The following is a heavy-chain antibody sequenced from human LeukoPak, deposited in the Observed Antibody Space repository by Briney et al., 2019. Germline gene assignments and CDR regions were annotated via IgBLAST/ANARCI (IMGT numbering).Heavy chain of an antibody. J-gene: IGHJ4*02. CDR2: ISSDGSNQ. Sequence: GGSLRLSYAAAGFTFSNYAFHCVRQAPSKGLEWLSVISSDGSNQYYAESVKGRFTISRDNSKNTLCLPMNSLRAEDTAVYYCARENYCSGGSCFNFDYWGQGTLVTVSS. D-gene: IGHD2-15*01. CDR3: ARENYCSGGSCFNFDY. CDR1: GFTFSNYA. V-gene: IGHV3-30-3*01.